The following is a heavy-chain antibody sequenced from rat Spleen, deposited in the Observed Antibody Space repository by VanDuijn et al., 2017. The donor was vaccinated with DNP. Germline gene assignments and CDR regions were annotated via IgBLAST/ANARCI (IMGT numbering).Heavy chain of an antibody. V-gene: IGHV5S13*01. D-gene: IGHD1-2*01. CDR1: GFSFSDYY. CDR3: ARWSSSHWYFDF. Sequence: EVQLVESGGDSVQSGRSLKLSCAASGFSFSDYYMAWVRQAPTKGLEWVAYISTGGGTTYYRDSVKGRFTISRDNAKNTQYLQMDSLRSEDTATYYCARWSSSHWYFDFWGPGTMVTVSS. CDR2: ISTGGGTT. J-gene: IGHJ1*01.